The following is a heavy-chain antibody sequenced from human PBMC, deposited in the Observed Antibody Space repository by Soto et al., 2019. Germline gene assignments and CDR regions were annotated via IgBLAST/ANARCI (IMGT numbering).Heavy chain of an antibody. Sequence: EVQLVESGGGLVQPGRSLRLSCAASGFTFDDYAMHWVRQAPGKGLEWVSGISWNSGSIGYADSVKGRFTITRDNAKNSLYLQMNSLRAEDTALYYCAKDLGSYCGWYFDLWGRGTLVTVSS. CDR2: ISWNSGSI. CDR1: GFTFDDYA. CDR3: AKDLGSYCGWYFDL. J-gene: IGHJ2*01. D-gene: IGHD1-26*01. V-gene: IGHV3-9*01.